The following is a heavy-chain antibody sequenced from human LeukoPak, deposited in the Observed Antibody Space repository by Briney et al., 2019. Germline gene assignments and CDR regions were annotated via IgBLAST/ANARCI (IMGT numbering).Heavy chain of an antibody. D-gene: IGHD5-24*01. Sequence: SQTLSLTCTGSGGSISSGDYYWSWIRQPPGKGLEWIGYIYYSGSTYYNPSLKSRVTISVDTSKNQFSLKLSSVTAADTAVYYSARSKGRDGYALGSWGQGTLVTVSS. CDR3: ARSKGRDGYALGS. V-gene: IGHV4-30-4*08. CDR1: GGSISSGDYY. J-gene: IGHJ5*02. CDR2: IYYSGST.